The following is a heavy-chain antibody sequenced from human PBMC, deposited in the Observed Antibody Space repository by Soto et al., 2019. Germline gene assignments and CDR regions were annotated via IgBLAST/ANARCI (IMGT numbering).Heavy chain of an antibody. D-gene: IGHD1-26*01. J-gene: IGHJ4*01. CDR1: GFSLTTRTVG. V-gene: IGHV2-5*02. CDR2: IYWDGDK. CDR3: VHATWALFDF. Sequence: SGPTLVNPTQTLTLTCTFSGFSLTTRTVGVGWVRHPPGEALKWLALIYWDGDKRYNPSLKNRLTIAKDTSNNQVVLTMTNMDPVDTATYYCVHATWALFDFWGPGTRVTVSS.